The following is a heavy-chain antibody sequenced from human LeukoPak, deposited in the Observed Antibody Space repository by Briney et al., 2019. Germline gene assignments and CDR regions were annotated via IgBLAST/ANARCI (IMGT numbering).Heavy chain of an antibody. Sequence: ASVKVSCKAPGYTFDENHIHWVRQAPGQGPEWRGWINPKSGATDSAQQSQGRLTITRDTSIGTASMDLSGLRLDDTAIYYCARAGDESTGHYDSLHFWGQGTMVTVSS. CDR2: INPKSGAT. CDR1: GYTFDENH. D-gene: IGHD2-8*02. CDR3: ARAGDESTGHYDSLHF. V-gene: IGHV1-2*02. J-gene: IGHJ3*01.